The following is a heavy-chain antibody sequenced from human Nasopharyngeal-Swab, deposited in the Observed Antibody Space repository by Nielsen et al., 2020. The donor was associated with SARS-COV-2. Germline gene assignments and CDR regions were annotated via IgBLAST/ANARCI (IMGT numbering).Heavy chain of an antibody. V-gene: IGHV3-11*03. D-gene: IGHD6-13*01. CDR3: ARKQLVYYYYYYGMDV. CDR1: GITFSDYY. CDR2: ISSSSSYT. Sequence: GESLKISCAASGITFSDYYMSWIRQAPGKGLEWVSYISSSSSYTNYADSVKGRFTISRDNAKNSLYLQMNSLRAEDTAVYYCARKQLVYYYYYYGMDVWGQGTTVTVSS. J-gene: IGHJ6*02.